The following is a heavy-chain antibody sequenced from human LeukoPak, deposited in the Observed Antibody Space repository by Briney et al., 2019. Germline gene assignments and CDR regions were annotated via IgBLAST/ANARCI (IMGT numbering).Heavy chain of an antibody. D-gene: IGHD6-13*01. CDR1: GGSIDSYY. J-gene: IGHJ4*02. CDR2: IYYTGST. Sequence: PSETLSLTCTVSGGSIDSYYWSWIRQPPGKGLEWIGYIYYTGSTEYHPSLKSRVTISLDTSKNQFSLKLTSVTAADTAVYYCARGLPGSSWHLGYWGQGTLVSVSS. CDR3: ARGLPGSSWHLGY. V-gene: IGHV4-59*01.